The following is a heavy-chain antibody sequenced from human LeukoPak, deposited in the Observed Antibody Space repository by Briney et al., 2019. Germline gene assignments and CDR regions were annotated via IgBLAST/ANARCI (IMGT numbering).Heavy chain of an antibody. CDR2: ILSDGSKE. CDR3: AKDISNRLVD. Sequence: GGSLRLSCAASGFTFSSYGMHWVRQAPGKGLEWVAVILSDGSKEFYTDSVNGRFTISRDNSKNTLYLQMNSLKTEDTAVYYCAKDISNRLVDWGQGTLVTVSS. J-gene: IGHJ4*02. D-gene: IGHD1-14*01. CDR1: GFTFSSYG. V-gene: IGHV3-30*02.